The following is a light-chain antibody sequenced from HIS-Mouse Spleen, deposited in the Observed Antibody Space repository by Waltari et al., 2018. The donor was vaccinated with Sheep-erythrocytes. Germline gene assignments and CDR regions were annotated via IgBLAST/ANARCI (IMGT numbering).Light chain of an antibody. CDR2: DVS. CDR1: SSDVGGYNY. CDR3: CSYAGSYNHV. J-gene: IGLJ1*01. Sequence: QSALTQPRSVSGSPGQSVTISCTGPSSDVGGYNYVPWSQQHPGKAPKLMIYDVSKRPSGVPDRFSGSKSGNTASLTISGLQAEDEADYYCCSYAGSYNHVFATGTKVTVL. V-gene: IGLV2-11*01.